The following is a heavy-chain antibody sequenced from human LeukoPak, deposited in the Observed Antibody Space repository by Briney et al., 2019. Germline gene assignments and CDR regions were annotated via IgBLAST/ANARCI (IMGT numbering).Heavy chain of an antibody. V-gene: IGHV3-21*01. CDR2: ISSSSSYI. Sequence: PGGSLRLSCAASGFTFSSYSMNWVRQAPGKGLEWVSSISSSSSYIYYADSVKGRFTISRDNAKNSLYLQTNSLRAEDTAVYYCARVDQLDSHFDYWGQGTPVTVSS. CDR1: GFTFSSYS. J-gene: IGHJ4*02. CDR3: ARVDQLDSHFDY. D-gene: IGHD2-2*01.